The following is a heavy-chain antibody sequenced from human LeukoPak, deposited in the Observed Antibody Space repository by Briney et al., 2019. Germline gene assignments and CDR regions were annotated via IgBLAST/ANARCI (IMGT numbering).Heavy chain of an antibody. CDR1: GYTFTSYG. J-gene: IGHJ5*02. V-gene: IGHV1-18*01. D-gene: IGHD3-3*01. Sequence: ASVEVSCKASGYTFTSYGISWVRQAPGHGLEWMGWISAYNGNTNYAQKLQGRVTMTTDTSTSTAYMELRSLRSDDTAVYYCARGYDFWSGYYRDNWFDPWGQGTLVTVSS. CDR2: ISAYNGNT. CDR3: ARGYDFWSGYYRDNWFDP.